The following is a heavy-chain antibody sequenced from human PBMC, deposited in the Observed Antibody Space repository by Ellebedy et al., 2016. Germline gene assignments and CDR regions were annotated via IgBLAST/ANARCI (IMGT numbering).Heavy chain of an antibody. CDR3: ARDQLPPSYYDFWSGYHHFDY. D-gene: IGHD3-3*01. V-gene: IGHV1-18*01. Sequence: ASVKVSXKASSYTFTSYGISWVRQAPGQGLEWMGWISAYNGNTNYAQKLQGRVTMTTDTSTSTAYMELRSLRSDDTAVYYCARDQLPPSYYDFWSGYHHFDYWGQGTLVTVSS. J-gene: IGHJ4*02. CDR1: SYTFTSYG. CDR2: ISAYNGNT.